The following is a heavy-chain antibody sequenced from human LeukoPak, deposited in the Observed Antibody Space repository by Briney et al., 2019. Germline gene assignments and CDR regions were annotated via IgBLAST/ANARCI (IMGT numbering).Heavy chain of an antibody. CDR2: IIPIFGTA. Sequence: ASVKVSCKASGGTFSSYAISWVRQAPGQGLEWMGGIIPIFGTANYAQKFQGRVTITADESTSTAYMELSSLRSEDTAVYYCARGVDWLLSLDYWGQGTLVTVSS. CDR3: ARGVDWLLSLDY. D-gene: IGHD3-9*01. V-gene: IGHV1-69*13. CDR1: GGTFSSYA. J-gene: IGHJ4*02.